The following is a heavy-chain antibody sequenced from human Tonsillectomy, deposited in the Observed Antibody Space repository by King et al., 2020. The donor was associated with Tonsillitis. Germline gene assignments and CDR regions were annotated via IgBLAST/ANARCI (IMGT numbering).Heavy chain of an antibody. V-gene: IGHV3-30*18. D-gene: IGHD2-2*01. Sequence: VQLVESGGRVVQTGRSLRLSCAASGFRFSSYGMHWVRQAPGKGLEWVAVISYDGSNKDYVDSVKGRFTISRDNSKNTLYLQMDSLRAEDTAVYYCANGRLLSPPFDHWGQGTLVTVSS. J-gene: IGHJ4*02. CDR2: ISYDGSNK. CDR3: ANGRLLSPPFDH. CDR1: GFRFSSYG.